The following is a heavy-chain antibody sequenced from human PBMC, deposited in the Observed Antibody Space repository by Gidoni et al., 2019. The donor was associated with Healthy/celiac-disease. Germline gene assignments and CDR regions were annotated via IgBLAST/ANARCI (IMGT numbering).Heavy chain of an antibody. V-gene: IGHV4-4*07. CDR3: ARDRQLGSDY. J-gene: IGHJ4*01. Sequence: QVQLQESGPGLVKPSETLSLTCTASGGSISTYYWSWIRQPAGKGLEWIGRIYPSGSTTYNPTRKSRVTMSVDTTKNQISRKLSAVTAADTAVYYCARDRQLGSDYWGQGTLVTVSS. CDR2: IYPSGST. CDR1: GGSISTYY. D-gene: IGHD6-6*01.